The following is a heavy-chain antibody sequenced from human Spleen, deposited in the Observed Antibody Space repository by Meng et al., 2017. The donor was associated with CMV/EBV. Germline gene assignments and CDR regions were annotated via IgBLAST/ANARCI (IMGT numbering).Heavy chain of an antibody. D-gene: IGHD1-26*01. Sequence: GSLRLSCEASGFRFSSYAMSWVRQAPGKGLEWIGEVSHGGRTNYNPSLQSRVTISVDTSKKQFSLKLRSVTAADTGVYYCMRIASGTLNAGDYWGQGTLVTVSS. J-gene: IGHJ4*02. CDR2: VSHGGRT. V-gene: IGHV4-34*01. CDR1: GFRFSSYA. CDR3: MRIASGTLNAGDY.